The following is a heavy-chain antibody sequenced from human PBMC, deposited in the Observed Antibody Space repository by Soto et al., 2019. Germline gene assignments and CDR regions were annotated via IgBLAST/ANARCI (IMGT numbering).Heavy chain of an antibody. CDR1: GYTFTTYG. CDR2: ISGYNGHT. Sequence: QVQLVQSGAEVREPGASVKVSCKASGYTFTTYGISWVRQAPGQGLEWMGWISGYNGHTKYAQKFQGRVTMTTDTSTSTVYMALRSLRSDDTAVYYCAREGEMPYYYYGLDVGGQGTTVNVSS. J-gene: IGHJ6*02. V-gene: IGHV1-18*01. D-gene: IGHD3-16*01. CDR3: AREGEMPYYYYGLDV.